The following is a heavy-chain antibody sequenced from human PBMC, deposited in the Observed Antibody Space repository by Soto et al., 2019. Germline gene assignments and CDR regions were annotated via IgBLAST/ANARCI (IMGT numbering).Heavy chain of an antibody. CDR2: IYWDDDK. D-gene: IGHD1-1*01. V-gene: IGHV2-5*02. Sequence: QITLKESGPTLVEPTEALALTCSFSGFSLTTSPEGVGWFRQPPGKALEWLVVIYWDDDKRYNPSLKNRITITKDTSKKEVALTMTDMEPKDTATYFCAHRLRGSGWNQGYFDFWGQGILVTVS. CDR3: AHRLRGSGWNQGYFDF. CDR1: GFSLTTSPEG. J-gene: IGHJ4*02.